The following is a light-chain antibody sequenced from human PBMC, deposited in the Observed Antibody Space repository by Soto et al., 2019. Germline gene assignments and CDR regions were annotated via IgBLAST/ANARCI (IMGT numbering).Light chain of an antibody. Sequence: DIQMTQSPSSLSASVGDRVTITCRASQGISNDLAWYQQKPGKVPKLLIHSASTLQSGVPSRFSGSGSGTDFTLTITSLQPEDVATYYCQKYNSAPHEFGQGTKVETK. CDR3: QKYNSAPHE. CDR2: SAS. J-gene: IGKJ1*01. CDR1: QGISND. V-gene: IGKV1-27*01.